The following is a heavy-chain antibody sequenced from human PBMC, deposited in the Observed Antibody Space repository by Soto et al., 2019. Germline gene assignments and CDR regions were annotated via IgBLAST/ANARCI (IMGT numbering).Heavy chain of an antibody. J-gene: IGHJ4*02. CDR2: IKQDGSDK. Sequence: PGGSLRLSCAASGFTFSSYWMSWVRQAPGKGLEWVANIKQDGSDKYYVDSVKGRFTISRDNAKNSLYLQMNSLRAEDTAVYYCARDSPGMATIQDYWGQGTLVTVSS. CDR3: ARDSPGMATIQDY. V-gene: IGHV3-7*01. CDR1: GFTFSSYW. D-gene: IGHD5-12*01.